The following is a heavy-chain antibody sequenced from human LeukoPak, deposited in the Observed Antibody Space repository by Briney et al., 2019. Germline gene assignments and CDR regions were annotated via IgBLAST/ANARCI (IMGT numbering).Heavy chain of an antibody. Sequence: SVSVSCKASGYTFTGYYMHWVRRAPGQGLEWMGWINPNSGGTNYAQKFQGRVTMTRDTSISTAYMELSRLRSDDTAVYYCARDLTYYDILTGYYTPYYFDCWGQGRLVSVSS. J-gene: IGHJ4*01. CDR2: INPNSGGT. CDR1: GYTFTGYY. V-gene: IGHV1-2*02. CDR3: ARDLTYYDILTGYYTPYYFDC. D-gene: IGHD3-9*01.